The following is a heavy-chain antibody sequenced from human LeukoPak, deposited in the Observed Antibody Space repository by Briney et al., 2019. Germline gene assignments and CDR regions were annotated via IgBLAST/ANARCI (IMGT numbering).Heavy chain of an antibody. CDR1: GYTFIGYY. J-gene: IGHJ4*02. D-gene: IGHD3-10*01. V-gene: IGHV1-2*02. Sequence: ASVKVSCKDSGYTFIGYYMHWVRQAPGQGLEWMGWINPYSGGTKYAQKLQGRVTMTRDTSISTAYMELSRLRSDDTAVYYCARARWLGESYPHDYWGQGTLVTVSS. CDR2: INPYSGGT. CDR3: ARARWLGESYPHDY.